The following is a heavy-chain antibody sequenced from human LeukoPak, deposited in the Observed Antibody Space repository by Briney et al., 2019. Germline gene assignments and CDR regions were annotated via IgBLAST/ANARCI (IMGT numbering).Heavy chain of an antibody. Sequence: GGSLRLSCAVSGLTVRTNYMTWVRQASGKGLEWVSLIYTGGTTYYADSVRGRFTISRDNSKNTLYLQMNSLRAEDTAVYYCARAGSADSFDYWGQGTLVTVSS. V-gene: IGHV3-53*01. J-gene: IGHJ4*02. D-gene: IGHD6-25*01. CDR1: GLTVRTNY. CDR2: IYTGGTT. CDR3: ARAGSADSFDY.